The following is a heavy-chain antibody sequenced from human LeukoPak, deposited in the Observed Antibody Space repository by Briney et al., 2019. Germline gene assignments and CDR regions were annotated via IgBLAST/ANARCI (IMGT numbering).Heavy chain of an antibody. CDR2: IYYSGST. CDR1: GGSISSYY. V-gene: IGHV4-59*01. CDR3: ATGIAAAGTLHYYYYMDV. J-gene: IGHJ6*03. Sequence: KASETLSLTCTVSGGSISSYYWSWIRQPPGKGLEWIGYIYYSGSTNYNPSLKSRVTISVDTSKNQFSLKLSSVTAADTAVYYCATGIAAAGTLHYYYYMDVWGKGTTVTVSS. D-gene: IGHD6-13*01.